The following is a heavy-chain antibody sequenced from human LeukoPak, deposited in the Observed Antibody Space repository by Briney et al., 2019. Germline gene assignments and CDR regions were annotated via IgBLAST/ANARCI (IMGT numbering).Heavy chain of an antibody. CDR3: ARRWLQSWGMDV. D-gene: IGHD5-24*01. CDR1: GFTFSSYW. V-gene: IGHV3-21*01. Sequence: PGGSLRLSCAASGFTFSSYWMSWVRQAPGKGLEWVSSISSSSSYIYYADSVKGRFTISRDNAKNSLYLQMNSLRAEDTAVYYCARRWLQSWGMDVWGKGTTVTISS. CDR2: ISSSSSYI. J-gene: IGHJ6*03.